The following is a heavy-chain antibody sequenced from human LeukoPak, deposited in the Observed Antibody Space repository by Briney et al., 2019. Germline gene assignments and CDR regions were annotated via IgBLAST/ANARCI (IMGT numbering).Heavy chain of an antibody. Sequence: ASVKVSCKASGGTFSTFAISWVRQAPGQGLEWMGRIVPIHGAVNYAQKFQGRVTINADKSTGTVYMGLSSLRSEDTAVYYCAKNYYDSSGYYLVSMDVWGQGTTVTVSS. V-gene: IGHV1-69*04. CDR1: GGTFSTFA. J-gene: IGHJ6*02. CDR2: IVPIHGAV. CDR3: AKNYYDSSGYYLVSMDV. D-gene: IGHD3-22*01.